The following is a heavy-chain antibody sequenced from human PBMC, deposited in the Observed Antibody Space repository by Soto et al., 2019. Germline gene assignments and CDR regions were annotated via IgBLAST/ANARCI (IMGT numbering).Heavy chain of an antibody. J-gene: IGHJ4*02. CDR3: ARSVEGHFDY. D-gene: IGHD6-19*01. CDR2: ITSDTLTI. CDR1: GFTFSVYS. Sequence: EVQLVESGGGLVQPGGSLRLSCAASGFTFSVYSMNWVRQAPGKGLEWFSYITSDTLTIKYTDSVKGRFTISRDNAKNSLYLQMNSLRDEDTAVYFCARSVEGHFDYWGQETVVTVSS. V-gene: IGHV3-48*02.